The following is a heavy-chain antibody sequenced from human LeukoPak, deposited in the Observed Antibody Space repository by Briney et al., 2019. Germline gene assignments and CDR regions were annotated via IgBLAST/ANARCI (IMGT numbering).Heavy chain of an antibody. J-gene: IGHJ4*02. D-gene: IGHD5-12*01. CDR1: GYTFTGYY. CDR3: ARDNSGYAN. Sequence: ASVKVSCKASGYTFTGYYMHWVRQAPGQGLEWMGWINPNSGGTNYAQKFQGRVTMTRDKSISTAYIHLSRLISDDTAGYYCARDNSGYANWGQGTLVTVSS. V-gene: IGHV1-2*02. CDR2: INPNSGGT.